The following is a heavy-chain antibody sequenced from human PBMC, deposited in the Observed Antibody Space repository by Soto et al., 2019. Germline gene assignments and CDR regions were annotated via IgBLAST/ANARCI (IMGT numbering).Heavy chain of an antibody. CDR3: TTYHGDYNFDH. Sequence: QVQVVQSGAEVKKPGDSVKVSCKVSGYTLNAVAMHWVRHAPGKGLEWLGGFDPDEAETIYAQHFQGRVTMTEDTSTDTVYMELSSLRSEDTALYFCTTYHGDYNFDHWGQGTLVTVSS. CDR1: GYTLNAVA. D-gene: IGHD4-17*01. CDR2: FDPDEAET. J-gene: IGHJ5*02. V-gene: IGHV1-24*01.